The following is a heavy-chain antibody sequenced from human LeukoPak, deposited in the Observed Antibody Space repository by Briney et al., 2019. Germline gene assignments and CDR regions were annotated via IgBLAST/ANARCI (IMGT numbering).Heavy chain of an antibody. J-gene: IGHJ4*02. D-gene: IGHD3-10*01. CDR2: IYHSGST. CDR3: ARESYGSGSYKDY. V-gene: IGHV4-38-2*02. Sequence: SETLSLTCAVYGYYISSGYYWGWIRQPPGKGLEWIGSIYHSGSTYYNPSLKSRVTISVDTSKNQFSLKLSSVTAADTAVYYCARESYGSGSYKDYWGQGTLVTVSS. CDR1: GYYISSGYY.